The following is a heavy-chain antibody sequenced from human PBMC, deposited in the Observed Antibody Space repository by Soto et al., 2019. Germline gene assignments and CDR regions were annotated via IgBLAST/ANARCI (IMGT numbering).Heavy chain of an antibody. CDR3: ATVRRARHSTFYFDP. Sequence: QVQLQESGPGLVKPSETLSLTCTASSGSISSNYWSWIRQPPGKGLEWIGYISSSGSTSYNASLQRRVSISVDISRSQISLRLTSVTAADTAVYYCATVRRARHSTFYFDPWGRGTLVTVSS. D-gene: IGHD2-2*01. J-gene: IGHJ5*02. CDR1: SGSISSNY. CDR2: ISSSGST. V-gene: IGHV4-59*01.